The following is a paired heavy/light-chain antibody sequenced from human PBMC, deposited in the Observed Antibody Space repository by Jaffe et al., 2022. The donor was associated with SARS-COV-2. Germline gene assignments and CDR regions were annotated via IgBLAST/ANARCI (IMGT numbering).Heavy chain of an antibody. J-gene: IGHJ5*02. CDR2: ISADSINA. CDR1: GFSFSTYA. D-gene: IGHD6-19*01. V-gene: IGHV3-23*04. Sequence: EVQLVESGGSLVQPGGSLRLSCAASGFSFSTYAMTWVRQAPGKGLEWVSAISADSINAYHAEPVKGRFTISRDNSKNTLWLQMNSLRAEDTARYYCARKTSGQNWFDPWGQGTLVTVSS. CDR3: ARKTSGQNWFDP.
Light chain of an antibody. CDR1: SNDVGPYNF. CDR3: CSLRTGPTWV. V-gene: IGLV2-14*03. J-gene: IGLJ3*02. Sequence: QSALTQPASVSGSPGQSITISCTGTSNDVGPYNFVSWYQQHPGTAPKLMIFDVYNRPSGVSSRFSGSKSGNTASLTISGLQAEDEADYYCCSLRTGPTWVFGGGTKLTVL. CDR2: DVY.